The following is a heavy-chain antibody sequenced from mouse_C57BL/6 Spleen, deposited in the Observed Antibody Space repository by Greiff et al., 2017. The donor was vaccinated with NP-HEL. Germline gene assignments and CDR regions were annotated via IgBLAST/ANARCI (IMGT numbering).Heavy chain of an antibody. J-gene: IGHJ3*01. CDR3: ASGGGSSPFAY. CDR2: INPSTGGT. D-gene: IGHD1-1*01. CDR1: GYSFTGYY. V-gene: IGHV1-43*01. Sequence: VQLQQSGPELVKPGASVKISCKASGYSFTGYYMHWVKQSSEKSLEWIGEINPSTGGTSYNQKFKGKATLTVDKSSSTAYMQLKSLTSEDSAVYYCASGGGSSPFAYWGQGTLVTVSA.